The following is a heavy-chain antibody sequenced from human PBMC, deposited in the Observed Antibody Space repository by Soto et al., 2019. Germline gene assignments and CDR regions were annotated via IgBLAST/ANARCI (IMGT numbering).Heavy chain of an antibody. J-gene: IGHJ4*02. D-gene: IGHD3-3*01. CDR2: ISSSSSYI. V-gene: IGHV3-21*01. Sequence: GGSLRLSCAASGFTFSSYSMNWVRQAPGKGLEWVSSISSSSSYIYYADSVKGRFTISRDNAKNSLYLQMNSLRAEDTAVYYCARFGYYDFWSGYNYFDYWGQGTLVTVSS. CDR1: GFTFSSYS. CDR3: ARFGYYDFWSGYNYFDY.